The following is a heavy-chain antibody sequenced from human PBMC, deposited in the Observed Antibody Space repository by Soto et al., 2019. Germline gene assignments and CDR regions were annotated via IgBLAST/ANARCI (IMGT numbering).Heavy chain of an antibody. CDR2: ISGFNGNT. Sequence: QDQLVQSGAEVKKPGASVTVSCKASGYSFTNYGITWVRQAPGQGLEWMGWISGFNGNTHYAQKLQGRVTMTTDASQSTAYMELRSLRSDDTAVYYCARDRGVAPPVAGNTHYYYYMDVWGKGTTVTVSS. J-gene: IGHJ6*03. V-gene: IGHV1-18*01. CDR1: GYSFTNYG. D-gene: IGHD6-19*01. CDR3: ARDRGVAPPVAGNTHYYYYMDV.